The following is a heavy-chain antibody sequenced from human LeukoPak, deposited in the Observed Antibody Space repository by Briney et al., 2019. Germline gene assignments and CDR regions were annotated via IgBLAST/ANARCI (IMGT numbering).Heavy chain of an antibody. CDR1: GFTFSNFA. J-gene: IGHJ4*02. Sequence: GGSLRLSCVASGFTFSNFAMHWVRQAPGKGLEWVAVISYDESNKNYADSVKGRFTISRDNSNNTLYLQMSSLRTEDTAVYYCAKDPNNSGYRHLDYWGQGTLVTVSS. D-gene: IGHD5-12*01. CDR3: AKDPNNSGYRHLDY. CDR2: ISYDESNK. V-gene: IGHV3-30*18.